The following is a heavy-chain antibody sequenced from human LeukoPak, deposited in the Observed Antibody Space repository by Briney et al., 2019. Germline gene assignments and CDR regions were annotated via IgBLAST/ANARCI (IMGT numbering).Heavy chain of an antibody. Sequence: ASVKVSCKASGYTCTSYGISWFRQAPRQGLEWMRWISAYNGNTNYAQKLQGRITMTTDTSTSTAYMELRSLRSDDTAVYYCARDGVVPAATVPDYWGQGTLVTVSS. J-gene: IGHJ4*02. V-gene: IGHV1-18*01. CDR3: ARDGVVPAATVPDY. D-gene: IGHD2-2*01. CDR2: ISAYNGNT. CDR1: GYTCTSYG.